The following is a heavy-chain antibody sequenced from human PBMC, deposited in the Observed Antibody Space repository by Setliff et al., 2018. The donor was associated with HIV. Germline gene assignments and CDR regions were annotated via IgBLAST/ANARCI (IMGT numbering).Heavy chain of an antibody. CDR2: INHSGIT. Sequence: PSETLSLTCTVYGGSFSGYYWSWIRQPPGKGLEWMGEINHSGITNDNPSLKSRVTIAVDTSKNQFSLKLRSVTAAETAVYYCARVTITTVRGVGYFYYFYMDVWGKGTTVTVS. J-gene: IGHJ6*03. D-gene: IGHD3-10*01. CDR1: GGSFSGYY. V-gene: IGHV4-34*01. CDR3: ARVTITTVRGVGYFYYFYMDV.